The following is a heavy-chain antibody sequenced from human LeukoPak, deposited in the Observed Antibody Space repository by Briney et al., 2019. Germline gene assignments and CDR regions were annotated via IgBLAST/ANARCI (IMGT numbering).Heavy chain of an antibody. CDR3: ARGHRGRSLGWYDY. D-gene: IGHD6-19*01. CDR1: GYSISSGYY. CDR2: IYHSGST. Sequence: SETLSLTCTVSGYSISSGYYWGWIRQPPGKGLEWIGSIYHSGSTYYNPSLKSRVTISVDTSKNQFSLKLSSVTAADTAVYYCARGHRGRSLGWYDYWGQGTLVTVSS. V-gene: IGHV4-38-2*02. J-gene: IGHJ4*02.